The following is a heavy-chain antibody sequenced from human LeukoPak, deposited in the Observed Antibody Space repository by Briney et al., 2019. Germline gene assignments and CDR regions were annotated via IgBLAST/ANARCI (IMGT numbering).Heavy chain of an antibody. CDR2: ISGSGGTT. J-gene: IGHJ3*02. V-gene: IGHV3-23*01. Sequence: GGSLRLSCAASGFTFSSYAMSWVRQAPGKGLEWVSAISGSGGTTYYADSVKGRFTISRDNSRNTLYLQMNSLRAEDTAVYYCAKEARTNWGSRVSGELDAFDIWGQGTMVTVSS. D-gene: IGHD7-27*01. CDR3: AKEARTNWGSRVSGELDAFDI. CDR1: GFTFSSYA.